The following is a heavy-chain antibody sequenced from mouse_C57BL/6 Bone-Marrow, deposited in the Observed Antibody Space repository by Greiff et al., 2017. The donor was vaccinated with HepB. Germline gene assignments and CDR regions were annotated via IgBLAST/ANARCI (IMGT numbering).Heavy chain of an antibody. CDR3: ARDGGRFAY. CDR2: ISDGGSYT. CDR1: GFTFSSYA. Sequence: EVKLMESGGGLVKPGGSLKLSCAASGFTFSSYAMPWVRQTPEKRLEWVATISDGGSYTYYPDNVKGRFTISRDNAKNNLYLQMSHLKSEDTAMYYCARDGGRFAYWGQGTLVTVSA. J-gene: IGHJ3*01. V-gene: IGHV5-4*01.